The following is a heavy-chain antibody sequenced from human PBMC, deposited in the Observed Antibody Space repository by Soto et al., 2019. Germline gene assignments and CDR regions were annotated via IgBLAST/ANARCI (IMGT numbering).Heavy chain of an antibody. J-gene: IGHJ6*02. Sequence: GGSLRLSCAASRFIFNSYSMNWVRQAPGKGLEWVGRIKSKTDGGTTDYAAPVKGRFTISRDDSKNTLYLQMNSLKTEDTAVYYCTTAYYYYGMDVWGQGTTVTVSS. CDR1: RFIFNSYS. CDR2: IKSKTDGGTT. V-gene: IGHV3-15*01. CDR3: TTAYYYYGMDV.